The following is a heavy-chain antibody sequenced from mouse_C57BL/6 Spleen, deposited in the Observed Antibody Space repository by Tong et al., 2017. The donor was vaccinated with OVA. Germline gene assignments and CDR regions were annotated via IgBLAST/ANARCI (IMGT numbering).Heavy chain of an antibody. J-gene: IGHJ4*01. V-gene: IGHV1-80*01. CDR1: GYTFTSYW. CDR2: IYPGDGDT. CDR3: ARLGIYYGNYDAMDY. Sequence: VQLQESGTELVKPGASVKLSCKASGYTFTSYWMNWVKQRPGKGLEWIGQIYPGDGDTNYNGKFKGKATLTADKSSSTAYMQLSSLTSEDSAVYFCARLGIYYGNYDAMDYWGQGTSVTVSS. D-gene: IGHD2-1*01.